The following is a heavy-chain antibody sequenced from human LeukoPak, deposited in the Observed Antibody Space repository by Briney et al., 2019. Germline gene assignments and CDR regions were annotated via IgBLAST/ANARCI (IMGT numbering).Heavy chain of an antibody. V-gene: IGHV3-23*01. CDR1: GFTFSSYA. CDR2: ISGSGGST. Sequence: GGSLRLSCAASGFTFSSYAMSWVRQAPGKGLEWVSAISGSGGSTYYADSVKGRFTISRDNSKNTLYLQMNSLRAEDTAVYYCAKHIVVDRIINWFDPWGQGTLVTVSS. CDR3: AKHIVVDRIINWFDP. J-gene: IGHJ5*02. D-gene: IGHD3-22*01.